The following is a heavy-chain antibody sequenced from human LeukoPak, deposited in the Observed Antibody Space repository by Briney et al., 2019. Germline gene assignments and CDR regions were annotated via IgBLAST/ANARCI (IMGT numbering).Heavy chain of an antibody. J-gene: IGHJ6*02. CDR1: GGTFSSYA. D-gene: IGHD5-18*01. CDR3: ARGGYSYGGMDV. CDR2: IIPIFGTA. V-gene: IGHV1-69*13. Sequence: SVKVSCEASGGTFSSYAISWVRQAPGQGLEWMGGIIPIFGTANYAQKFQGRVTITADESTSTAYMELSSLRSEDTAVYYCARGGYSYGGMDVWGQGTTLTVSS.